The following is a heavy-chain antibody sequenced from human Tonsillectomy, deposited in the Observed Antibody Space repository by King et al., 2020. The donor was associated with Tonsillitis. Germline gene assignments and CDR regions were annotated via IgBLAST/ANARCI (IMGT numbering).Heavy chain of an antibody. Sequence: QLQESGPGLVKPSETLSLTCTVSGGAISSYYWSWIRQPPGKGLEWIVFIYYSGSSNYNPPLKSPVTISVDTSKNQFSLKLSSVTAAGTAVYYCAKITAPYWYFDLWGRGTLVTVSS. CDR1: GGAISSYY. CDR2: IYYSGSS. J-gene: IGHJ2*01. V-gene: IGHV4-59*01. CDR3: AKITAPYWYFDL. D-gene: IGHD1-14*01.